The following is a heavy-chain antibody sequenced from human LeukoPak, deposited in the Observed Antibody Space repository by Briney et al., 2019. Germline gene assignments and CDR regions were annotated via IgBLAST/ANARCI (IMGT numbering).Heavy chain of an antibody. Sequence: ASVKVSCMASGYTFTDYYMHWVRQAPGQGLEWVGIINPSGGSTSYAQKFQGRVTMTRDTSTSTIYMELRSLRSDDTAVYYCASPDITMIVNEGGFDPWGQGTLVTVSS. J-gene: IGHJ5*02. V-gene: IGHV1-46*01. CDR3: ASPDITMIVNEGGFDP. CDR2: INPSGGST. D-gene: IGHD3-22*01. CDR1: GYTFTDYY.